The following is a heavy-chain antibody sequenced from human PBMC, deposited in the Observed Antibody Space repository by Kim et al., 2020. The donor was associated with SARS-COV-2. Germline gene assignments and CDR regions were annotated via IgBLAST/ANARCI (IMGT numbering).Heavy chain of an antibody. D-gene: IGHD2-15*01. V-gene: IGHV3-73*01. J-gene: IGHJ6*02. CDR3: RGGGASFAMDV. CDR2: IRNKANRYAT. CDR1: GFTFSGST. Sequence: GGSLRLSCAASGFTFSGSTIHWVRQASGKGLEWVGRIRNKANRYATAYAASVKGRFTISRDDSKNTAYLQMNSLKIEDTALYFCRGGGASFAMDVWGQGTTVTVSS.